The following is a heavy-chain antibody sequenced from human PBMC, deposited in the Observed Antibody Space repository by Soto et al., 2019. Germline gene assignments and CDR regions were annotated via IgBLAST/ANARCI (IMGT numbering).Heavy chain of an antibody. CDR3: ARVLLPESRVPEIDDY. CDR2: ITPYNGHA. Sequence: GASVKVSCKTSGYTFTNFGIHWVRQAPGQGLEWMGWITPYNGHAIYAQNFQGRVTLTTDTSTSTAYMEVRSLRSDDTAVYFCARVLLPESRVPEIDDYWGQGTLVTVSS. V-gene: IGHV1-18*01. J-gene: IGHJ4*02. CDR1: GYTFTNFG.